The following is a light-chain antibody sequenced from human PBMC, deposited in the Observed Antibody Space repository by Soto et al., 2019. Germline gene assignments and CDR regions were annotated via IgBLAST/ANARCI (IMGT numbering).Light chain of an antibody. CDR3: QQYGTSPCT. Sequence: EIVLTQYPGTLSLSSGERATLSCRASQSVTSNSLAWYQQRPGQAPRLLIYGTSTRATGIQDRFSGSGAGTDFTILISRLEPEDFAMYDCQQYGTSPCTFGQGTRLDIK. J-gene: IGKJ2*02. CDR1: QSVTSNS. V-gene: IGKV3-20*01. CDR2: GTS.